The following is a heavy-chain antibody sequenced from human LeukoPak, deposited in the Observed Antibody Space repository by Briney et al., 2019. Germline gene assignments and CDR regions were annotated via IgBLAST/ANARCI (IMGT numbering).Heavy chain of an antibody. V-gene: IGHV3-7*01. CDR1: GFTFSDHW. CDR2: IKKDGSEK. CDR3: ARGPSYGSRSDYLDY. J-gene: IGHJ4*02. D-gene: IGHD3-10*01. Sequence: GGSLRLSCAASGFTFSDHWMSWVRQAPGKGLEWVADIKKDGSEKNQVDSVTISRDNAKNSLYLQMNSLRAEDTAVYYCARGPSYGSRSDYLDYWGQGTLVIVSS.